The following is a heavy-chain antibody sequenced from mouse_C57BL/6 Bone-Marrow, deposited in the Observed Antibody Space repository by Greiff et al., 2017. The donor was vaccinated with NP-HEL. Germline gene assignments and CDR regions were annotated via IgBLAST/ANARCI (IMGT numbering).Heavy chain of an antibody. CDR2: IYPGSGST. CDR3: ARMVHYDDGRPYAMDY. D-gene: IGHD2-4*01. J-gene: IGHJ4*01. CDR1: GYTFTSYW. V-gene: IGHV1-55*01. Sequence: QVQLQQPGAELVKPGASVKMSCKASGYTFTSYWITWVKQRPGQGLEWIGDIYPGSGSTNYNEKFKSKATLTVDTSSSTAYMQLSSLTSEDSAVYYCARMVHYDDGRPYAMDYWGQGTSVTVSS.